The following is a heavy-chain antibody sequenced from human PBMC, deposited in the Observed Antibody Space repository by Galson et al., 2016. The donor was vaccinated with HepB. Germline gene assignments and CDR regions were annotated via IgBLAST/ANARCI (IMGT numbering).Heavy chain of an antibody. V-gene: IGHV1-24*01. D-gene: IGHD1-26*01. CDR1: GYTLSDLS. CDR2: FDPEEDGKR. Sequence: SVKVSCKVSGYTLSDLSIHWVRQSPGKGLEWMGSFDPEEDGKRLYAEKFKGRVTTTEDTSTDAAYMELSRLTSEDTANYFCALGASVPVGDDWYFRLWGRGTLVTVSS. CDR3: ALGASVPVGDDWYFRL. J-gene: IGHJ2*01.